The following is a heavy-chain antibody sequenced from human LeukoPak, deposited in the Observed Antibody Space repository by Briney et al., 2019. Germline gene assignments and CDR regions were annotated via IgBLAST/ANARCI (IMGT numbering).Heavy chain of an antibody. CDR1: GGSISSGSYY. CDR3: ARDMTRKNAIDY. V-gene: IGHV4-61*02. CDR2: IYTSGST. D-gene: IGHD4-11*01. Sequence: SETLSLTCTVSGGSISSGSYYWSWIRQPAGKGLEWIGRIYTSGSTNYNPSLKSRVTISVDTSKNQFSLKLSSVTAADTAVYYCARDMTRKNAIDYWGQGTLVTVSS. J-gene: IGHJ4*02.